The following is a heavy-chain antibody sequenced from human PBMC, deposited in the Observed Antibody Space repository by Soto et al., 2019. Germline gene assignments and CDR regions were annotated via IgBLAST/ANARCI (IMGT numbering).Heavy chain of an antibody. CDR3: ARSGIQVVPAADDSYYYGMDV. CDR2: IYYSGST. CDR1: GGSISSGGYY. J-gene: IGHJ6*02. Sequence: QVQLQESGPGLVKPSQTLSLTCTVSGGSISSGGYYWSWILQHPGKGLEWIGYIYYSGSTYYNPSLKSRVTISVDTSKNQFSLKLSSVTAADTDVYYCARSGIQVVPAADDSYYYGMDVWGQGTTVTVSS. D-gene: IGHD2-2*01. V-gene: IGHV4-31*03.